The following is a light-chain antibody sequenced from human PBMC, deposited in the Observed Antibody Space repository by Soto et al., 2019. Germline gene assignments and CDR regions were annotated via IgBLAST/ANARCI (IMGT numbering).Light chain of an antibody. CDR1: QSVSSY. V-gene: IGKV3-11*01. Sequence: EIVLTQSPATLSLSPGERATLSCRASQSVSSYLAWYQQKPGQAPRLLLYDASNRATGIPARFRGSGSGTYFTLTIITLYPEDFAVYYCQQRSNWPPGYTFGQGTKLEIK. J-gene: IGKJ2*01. CDR2: DAS. CDR3: QQRSNWPPGYT.